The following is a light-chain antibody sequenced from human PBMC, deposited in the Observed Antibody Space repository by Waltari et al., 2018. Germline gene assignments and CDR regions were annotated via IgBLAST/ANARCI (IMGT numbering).Light chain of an antibody. Sequence: QSVLTQPPSVSEVPRQRVTISCSGSTSNIGNNAVNWFQQLPGKAPKLLIYFDDLRPAGVSDRFSGSKSGTSASLAISGLQSEDEADYYCATWDDNLNGVVFGGGTKLTVV. J-gene: IGLJ2*01. CDR3: ATWDDNLNGVV. CDR2: FDD. CDR1: TSNIGNNA. V-gene: IGLV1-36*01.